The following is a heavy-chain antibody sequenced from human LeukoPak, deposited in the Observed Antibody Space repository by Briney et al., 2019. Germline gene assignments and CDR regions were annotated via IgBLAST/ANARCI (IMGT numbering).Heavy chain of an antibody. Sequence: GGSLRLSCAASGFSFSSYEMNWVRQAPGKGLEWVSYISGSGTTIYYADSVKGRFTISRDNSEKSLYLQMNSLRAEKTAVYYCGKDATTNTIGWSDDVFDIWGNGQRVTVS. CDR3: GKDATTNTIGWSDDVFDI. D-gene: IGHD6-19*01. V-gene: IGHV3-48*03. J-gene: IGHJ3*02. CDR1: GFSFSSYE. CDR2: ISGSGTTI.